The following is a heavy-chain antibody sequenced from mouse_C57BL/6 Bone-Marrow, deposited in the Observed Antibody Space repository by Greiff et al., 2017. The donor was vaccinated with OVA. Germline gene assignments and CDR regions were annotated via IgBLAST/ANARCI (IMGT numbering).Heavy chain of an antibody. CDR2: INPNNGGT. V-gene: IGHV1-26*01. Sequence: VQLQQSGPELVKPGASVKISCKASGYTFTDYYMNWVKQSHGKSLAWIGDINPNNGGTSYNQKFKGKATLTVDKSSSTAYMGLHSLTSEYSACYYSARFDTTTVYFDVWGTGTTVTVAS. J-gene: IGHJ1*03. D-gene: IGHD1-1*01. CDR1: GYTFTDYY. CDR3: ARFDTTTVYFDV.